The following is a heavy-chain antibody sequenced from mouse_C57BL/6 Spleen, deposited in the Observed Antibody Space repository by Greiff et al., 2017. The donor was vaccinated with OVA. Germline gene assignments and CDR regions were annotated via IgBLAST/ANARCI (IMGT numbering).Heavy chain of an antibody. J-gene: IGHJ3*01. CDR3: ARLGPTWFAY. CDR1: GFSLTSYA. V-gene: IGHV2-9-1*01. CDR2: IWPGGGT. D-gene: IGHD6-5*01. Sequence: VKLMESGPGLVAPSQSLSISCTVSGFSLTSYAISWVRQPPGKGLEWLGVIWPGGGTNYNSALQARLNINKDNSKSQVFLKRNSLQTDDTARYYCARLGPTWFAYWGQGTLVTVSA.